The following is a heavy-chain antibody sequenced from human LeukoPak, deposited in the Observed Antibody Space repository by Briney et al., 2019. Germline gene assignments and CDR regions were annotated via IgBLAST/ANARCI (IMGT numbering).Heavy chain of an antibody. J-gene: IGHJ5*02. D-gene: IGHD3-22*01. CDR3: ARGGYYYDSSGYYYPLDT. CDR1: GVSISEYY. V-gene: IGHV4-4*07. CDR2: IYITGST. Sequence: SETLSLTCSVSGVSISEYYWTWFRQPAGKGLEWIGRIYITGSTNYNPSLKSRVTMSVDTSKNQLSLKLTSLTAADTAVYYCARGGYYYDSSGYYYPLDTWGQGTLVTVSS.